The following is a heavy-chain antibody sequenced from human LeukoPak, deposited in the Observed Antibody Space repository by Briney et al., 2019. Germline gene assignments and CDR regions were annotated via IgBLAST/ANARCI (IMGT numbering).Heavy chain of an antibody. CDR3: ARYSISNYDFWSGSNFDY. Sequence: GESLKISCKGSGYSFTSYWIGWVRQMPGKGLEWMGIIYPGDSDTRYSPSFQGQVTISADKSISTAYLQWSSLKASDTAMYYCARYSISNYDFWSGSNFDYWGQGTLVTVSS. J-gene: IGHJ4*02. D-gene: IGHD3-3*01. V-gene: IGHV5-51*01. CDR2: IYPGDSDT. CDR1: GYSFTSYW.